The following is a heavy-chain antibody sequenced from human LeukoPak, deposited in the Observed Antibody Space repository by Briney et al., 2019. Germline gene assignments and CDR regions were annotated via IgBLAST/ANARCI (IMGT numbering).Heavy chain of an antibody. Sequence: GGSLRLSCAASGFTFSSYAMHWVRQAPGKGLEWVAVISYDGSNKYYADSVKGRFTISRDNSKNTLYLQMNSLRAEDTAVYYCARDGHIIAVAHGDYWGQGTLVTVSS. CDR1: GFTFSSYA. CDR3: ARDGHIIAVAHGDY. J-gene: IGHJ4*02. D-gene: IGHD6-19*01. CDR2: ISYDGSNK. V-gene: IGHV3-30-3*01.